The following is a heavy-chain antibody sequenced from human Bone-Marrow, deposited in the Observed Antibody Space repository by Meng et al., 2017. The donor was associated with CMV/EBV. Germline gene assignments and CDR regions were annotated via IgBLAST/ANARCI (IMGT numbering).Heavy chain of an antibody. V-gene: IGHV3-23*01. CDR3: ANLGYGSGRRAY. J-gene: IGHJ1*01. Sequence: GESLKISCAASGFTFSSYAMSWVRQAPGKGLEWVSAISGSGGSTYYADSVKGRFTISRDNSKNTLYLQMNSLRAEDTAVYYCANLGYGSGRRAYWGQGTLVTVSS. CDR2: ISGSGGST. D-gene: IGHD3-10*01. CDR1: GFTFSSYA.